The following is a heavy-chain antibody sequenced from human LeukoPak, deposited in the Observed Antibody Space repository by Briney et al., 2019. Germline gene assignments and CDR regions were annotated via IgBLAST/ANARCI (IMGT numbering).Heavy chain of an antibody. J-gene: IGHJ4*02. CDR2: MNPNSGNT. Sequence: ASVKVSCKASGYTFNTYGISWVRQATGQGLEWMGWMNPNSGNTGYAQKFQGRVTMTRNTSISTAYMELSSLRSEDTAVYYCARGFGYGDDGDYWGQGTLVTVSS. CDR1: GYTFNTYG. V-gene: IGHV1-8*02. CDR3: ARGFGYGDDGDY. D-gene: IGHD4-17*01.